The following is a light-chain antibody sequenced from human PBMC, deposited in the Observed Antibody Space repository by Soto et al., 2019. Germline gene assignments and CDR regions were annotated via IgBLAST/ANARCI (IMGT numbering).Light chain of an antibody. CDR3: QQRSILFT. Sequence: IMLSQSLATLYLKKWERATFHFRASQSVSRYLAWYQQKPGQAPRLLIHDASKRATGIPARFSGSGSGTDFTITISSLEPEDFAVYYCQQRSILFTFGPGT. V-gene: IGKV3-11*01. J-gene: IGKJ3*01. CDR2: DAS. CDR1: QSVSRY.